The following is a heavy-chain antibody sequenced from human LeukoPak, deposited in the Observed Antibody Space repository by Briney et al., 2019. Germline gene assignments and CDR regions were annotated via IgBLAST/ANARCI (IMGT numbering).Heavy chain of an antibody. CDR1: SGSISSSSSY. D-gene: IGHD2-8*01. J-gene: IGHJ6*02. V-gene: IGHV4-39*07. CDR2: VYYGGTP. CDR3: ARENQANYYYYGMDV. Sequence: SETLSLTCTVSSGSISSSSSYWGWIRQPPGKGLEWIASVYYGGTPYYNPSLQSRVTIAVDTSKNQFSLRLNSVTAADTAVYFCARENQANYYYYGMDVWGQGTTVTVSS.